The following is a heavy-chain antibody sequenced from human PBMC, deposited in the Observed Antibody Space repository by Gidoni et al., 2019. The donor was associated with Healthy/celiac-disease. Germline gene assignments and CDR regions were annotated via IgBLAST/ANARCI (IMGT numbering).Heavy chain of an antibody. D-gene: IGHD3-22*01. V-gene: IGHV3-23*01. CDR1: GFTFSSYA. CDR3: AKGTLTIVVVIILDY. CDR2: IRGSGGST. Sequence: EVQLLESGGGLVQPGGSLRLSCAASGFTFSSYARGWVRQAPGKGLGWVSAIRGSGGSTYYADSVKGRFTISRDNSKNTLYLQMNSLRAEDTAVYYCAKGTLTIVVVIILDYWGQGTLVTVSS. J-gene: IGHJ4*02.